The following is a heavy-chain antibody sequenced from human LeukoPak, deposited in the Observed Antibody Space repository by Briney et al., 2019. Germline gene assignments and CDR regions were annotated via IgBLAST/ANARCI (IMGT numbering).Heavy chain of an antibody. CDR1: GFTFSGSA. CDR2: IRSKANSYAT. Sequence: GGSLRLSCAASGFTFSGSAMHWVRQASGKGLEWVGRIRSKANSYATAYAASVKGRFTISRDDSKNTAYLQMNSLKTEDTAVYYCTRQPQYDSSGYGPDPWGQGTLVTVSS. J-gene: IGHJ5*02. CDR3: TRQPQYDSSGYGPDP. V-gene: IGHV3-73*01. D-gene: IGHD3-22*01.